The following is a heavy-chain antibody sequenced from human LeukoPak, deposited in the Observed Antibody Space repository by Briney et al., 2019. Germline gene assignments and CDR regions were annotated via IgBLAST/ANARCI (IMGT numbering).Heavy chain of an antibody. V-gene: IGHV4-39*01. Sequence: PSDTLSLTCTVSSGSISSSSYYWGWVRQPPGTGLEWIGSNYYSGSTYYNPSLKSRVTISVDTSKNQFSLKLSSVTAADTAVYYCARRRKNYDILTGYFDYCGQGTLDTVSS. CDR1: SGSISSSSYY. CDR3: ARRRKNYDILTGYFDY. CDR2: NYYSGST. D-gene: IGHD3-9*01. J-gene: IGHJ4*02.